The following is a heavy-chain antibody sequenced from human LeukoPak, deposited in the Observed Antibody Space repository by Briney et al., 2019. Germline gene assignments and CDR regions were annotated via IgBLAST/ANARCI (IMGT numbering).Heavy chain of an antibody. D-gene: IGHD2-2*02. CDR1: GFTFSSYS. V-gene: IGHV3-48*04. J-gene: IGHJ4*02. CDR3: ARAPERYCSSTSCYMFGRYFDY. Sequence: GGSLRLSCAASGFTFSSYSMNWVRQAPGKGLEWVSYISSSGSTIYYADSVKGRFTISRDNAKNSLYLQMNSLRAEDTAVYYCARAPERYCSSTSCYMFGRYFDYWGQGTLVTVSP. CDR2: ISSSGSTI.